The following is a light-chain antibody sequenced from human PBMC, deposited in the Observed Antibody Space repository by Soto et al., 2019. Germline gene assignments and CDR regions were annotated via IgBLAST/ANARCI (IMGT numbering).Light chain of an antibody. CDR2: NNN. V-gene: IGLV1-40*01. J-gene: IGLJ1*01. CDR3: QSYDSSLSGYV. Sequence: SVLTQPPSVSGAPGQRVTISCTGSSSNIGAGYDVHWYRHLPGTAPKLLIYNNNIRPPGVPDRFSGSKSGTSASLAITGLQAEDEADYYCQSYDSSLSGYVFGTGTKETVL. CDR1: SSNIGAGYD.